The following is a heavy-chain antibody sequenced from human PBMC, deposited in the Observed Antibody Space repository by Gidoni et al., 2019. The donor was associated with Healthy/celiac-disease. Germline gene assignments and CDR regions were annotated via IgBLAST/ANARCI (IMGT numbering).Heavy chain of an antibody. Sequence: EVQLLESGGGLVQPGGSLRLSCAASGFTFSSYAMSWVRQAPGKGLGWVSGISGSGGSTYYADSVKGRFTISRDNAKNTLYLQMNSLRAEDTDVYYCAKSAWLPFWPWGWFDPWGQGTLVTVSS. CDR2: ISGSGGST. V-gene: IGHV3-23*01. CDR1: GFTFSSYA. J-gene: IGHJ5*02. CDR3: AKSAWLPFWPWGWFDP. D-gene: IGHD5-18*01.